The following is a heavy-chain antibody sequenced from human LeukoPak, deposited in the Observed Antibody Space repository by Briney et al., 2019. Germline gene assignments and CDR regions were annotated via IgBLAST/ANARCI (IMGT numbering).Heavy chain of an antibody. J-gene: IGHJ6*02. V-gene: IGHV3-30*18. CDR1: GFTFSNYG. Sequence: GGSLRLSCAASGFTFSNYGMHWVRQAPGKGLEWVAVISNVGSNKYYADSVKGRFTFSRDNSKNTLYLQMSSLRAEDTAVYYCAKEKGIYCSSIDCSPAMDVWGQGTTVTVCS. D-gene: IGHD2-2*01. CDR2: ISNVGSNK. CDR3: AKEKGIYCSSIDCSPAMDV.